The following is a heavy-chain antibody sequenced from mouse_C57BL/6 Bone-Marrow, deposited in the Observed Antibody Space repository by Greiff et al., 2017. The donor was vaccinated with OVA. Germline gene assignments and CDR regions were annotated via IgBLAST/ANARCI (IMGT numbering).Heavy chain of an antibody. CDR3: AREGEPQAMDY. J-gene: IGHJ4*01. Sequence: VKLMESGAELVRPGASVKLSCKASGYTFTDYYINWVKQGPGQGLEWIAEINPGSGNTSYNEKFKGKATLTVEKSSSTAYMELSSLTSEDSAVYYCAREGEPQAMDYWGQGTSVTVSS. V-gene: IGHV1-76*01. CDR2: INPGSGNT. CDR1: GYTFTDYY.